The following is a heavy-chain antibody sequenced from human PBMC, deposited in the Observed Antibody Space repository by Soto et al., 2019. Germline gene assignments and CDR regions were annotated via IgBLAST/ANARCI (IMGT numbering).Heavy chain of an antibody. CDR3: ARDLNYGLFDY. D-gene: IGHD4-17*01. CDR1: GFTFSSYS. Sequence: PGGSLRLSCAASGFTFSSYSMNRVRQAPGKGLERVSYISSSSSTIYYADSVKGRFTISRDNAKNSLYLQMNSLRAEDTAVYYCARDLNYGLFDYWGQGTLVTVSS. J-gene: IGHJ4*02. CDR2: ISSSSSTI. V-gene: IGHV3-48*01.